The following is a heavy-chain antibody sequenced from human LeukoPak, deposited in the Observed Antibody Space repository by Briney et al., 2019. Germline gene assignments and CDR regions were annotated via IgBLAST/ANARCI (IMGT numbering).Heavy chain of an antibody. CDR1: GFTFSSYA. V-gene: IGHV3-23*01. Sequence: GGSLRLSCAASGFTFSSYAMSWVRQAPGKGLECISGFSGSGGSTYYADSVKGRFTISRDNSKNTLYLQMNSLRAEDTAVYYCASEDILTGYSRFDNWGQGTLVTVSS. CDR2: FSGSGGST. CDR3: ASEDILTGYSRFDN. D-gene: IGHD3-9*01. J-gene: IGHJ4*02.